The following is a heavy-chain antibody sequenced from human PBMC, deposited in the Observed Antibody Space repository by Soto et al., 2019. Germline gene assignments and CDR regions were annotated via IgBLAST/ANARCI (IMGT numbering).Heavy chain of an antibody. V-gene: IGHV3-23*01. D-gene: IGHD6-6*01. J-gene: IGHJ3*02. Sequence: GSLSISCAASGFDFMSHTMSWVRQAPERGLEWVSGISDSGGLTYNADSVKGRFTISRDNSKNTLYLQMNSLRAEDTALYYCARRAFGSSRSFDIWGQGTMGTV. CDR2: ISDSGGLT. CDR3: ARRAFGSSRSFDI. CDR1: GFDFMSHT.